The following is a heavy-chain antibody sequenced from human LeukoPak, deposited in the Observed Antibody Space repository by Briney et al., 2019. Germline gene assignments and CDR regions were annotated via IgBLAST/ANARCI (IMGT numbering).Heavy chain of an antibody. CDR3: ARAFGGSFDY. V-gene: IGHV3-30*02. CDR1: GFTFSSYG. Sequence: GGTLRLSCAASGFTFSSYGMHWVRQAPGKGLEWVAFIRYDGSNKYYADSVKGRFTISRDNSKNTLYLQMNSLRAEDTAVYYCARAFGGSFDYWGQGTLVTVSS. CDR2: IRYDGSNK. J-gene: IGHJ4*02. D-gene: IGHD4-23*01.